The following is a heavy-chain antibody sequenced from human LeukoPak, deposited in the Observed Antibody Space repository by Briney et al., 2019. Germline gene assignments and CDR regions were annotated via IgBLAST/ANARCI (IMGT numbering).Heavy chain of an antibody. CDR2: INWNGGST. J-gene: IGHJ4*02. CDR1: GFTFDDYG. V-gene: IGHV3-20*04. CDR3: ARGRHTFIAVDYFDY. Sequence: SGGSLRLSCAASGFTFDDYGMGWVRQVPGKGLEWVSGINWNGGSTGYADSVKGRFTISRDNAKNSLYLQMNSLRAEDSALYYCARGRHTFIAVDYFDYWGQGTLVTVSS. D-gene: IGHD6-19*01.